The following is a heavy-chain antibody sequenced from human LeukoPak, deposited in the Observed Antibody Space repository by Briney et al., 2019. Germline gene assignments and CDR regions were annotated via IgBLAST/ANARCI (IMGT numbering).Heavy chain of an antibody. D-gene: IGHD3-10*01. V-gene: IGHV1-2*02. CDR3: ARDQGGSGSYYKGFDP. CDR1: GYTFTGYY. Sequence: ASVKVSCKASGYTFTGYYMYWVRQAPGQGLEWMGWINPNSGGTNYAQKFQGRVTMTRDTSISTAYMELSRLGSDDTTVYYCARDQGGSGSYYKGFDPWGQGTLVTVSS. J-gene: IGHJ5*02. CDR2: INPNSGGT.